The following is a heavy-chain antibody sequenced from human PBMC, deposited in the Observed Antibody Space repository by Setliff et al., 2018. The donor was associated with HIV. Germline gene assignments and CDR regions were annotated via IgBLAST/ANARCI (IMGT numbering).Heavy chain of an antibody. V-gene: IGHV3-66*02. CDR1: GFTVSSNY. Sequence: PGGCLRLSCAASGFTVSSNYMSWVRQAPGKGLEWVSVIYGGGTTHYADSVKGRFTISRDNSKNTVYLQMNSLRVEDTAVYYCARELYREWDYWGQGTLVTVSS. J-gene: IGHJ4*02. D-gene: IGHD3-10*01. CDR3: ARELYREWDY. CDR2: IYGGGTT.